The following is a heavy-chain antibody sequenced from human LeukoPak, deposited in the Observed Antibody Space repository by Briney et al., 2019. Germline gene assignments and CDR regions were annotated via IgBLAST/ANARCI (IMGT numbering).Heavy chain of an antibody. V-gene: IGHV3-53*05. CDR2: IYSGGDT. CDR1: GFTVSNNY. D-gene: IGHD1-26*01. CDR3: ARDRAWDYLDS. Sequence: GGSLRLSCAASGFTVSNNYMSWVRQAPGKGLEWVSVIYSGGDTYYADSVKGRFTISRDNSKNTLYLQMDSLRVEDTAIYYCARDRAWDYLDSWDQGPLVTVSS. J-gene: IGHJ4*02.